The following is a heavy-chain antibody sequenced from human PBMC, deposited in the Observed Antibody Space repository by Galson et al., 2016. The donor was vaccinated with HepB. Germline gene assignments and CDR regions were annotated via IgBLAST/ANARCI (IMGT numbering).Heavy chain of an antibody. CDR1: GDSLSSNVAA. V-gene: IGHV6-1*01. CDR3: ATGTAAGTAFRY. Sequence: SETLSLTCAISGDSLSSNVAAWFWIRQSPSRGLEWLGRTYYRSKWYYDYAVSVKSRVAINVDTSKNQFSLRLNFVTPEDTAIYYGATGTAAGTAFRYWGQGTLVTVSS. CDR2: TYYRSKWYY. J-gene: IGHJ4*02. D-gene: IGHD6-13*01.